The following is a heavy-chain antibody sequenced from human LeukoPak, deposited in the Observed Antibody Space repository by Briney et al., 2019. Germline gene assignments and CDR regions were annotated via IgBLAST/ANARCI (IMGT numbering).Heavy chain of an antibody. V-gene: IGHV3-74*01. J-gene: IGHJ4*02. Sequence: GGSLRLSCAASGFTFSAYWMHWVRQAPGKGLVWVARIKGDGSSTIYADSVKGRFTISRDNSKNTLYLQTSSLRAEDTAVYYCARASTTVPNLLDHWGRGTLVTVSS. D-gene: IGHD4-17*01. CDR1: GFTFSAYW. CDR3: ARASTTVPNLLDH. CDR2: IKGDGSST.